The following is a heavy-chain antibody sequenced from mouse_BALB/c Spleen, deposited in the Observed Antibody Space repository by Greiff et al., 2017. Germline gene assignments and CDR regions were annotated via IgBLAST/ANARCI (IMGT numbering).Heavy chain of an antibody. Sequence: QVQLQQSGAELVRPGVSVKISCKGSGYTFTDYAMYWVKQSHAKSLEWIGVISTYYGDASYNQKFKGKATMTVDKSSSTAYMELTRLTSEDSAIYYCARGYGSSSRAMDYWGQGTAVTVSS. CDR3: ARGYGSSSRAMDY. D-gene: IGHD1-1*01. CDR1: GYTFTDYA. CDR2: ISTYYGDA. V-gene: IGHV1S137*01. J-gene: IGHJ4*01.